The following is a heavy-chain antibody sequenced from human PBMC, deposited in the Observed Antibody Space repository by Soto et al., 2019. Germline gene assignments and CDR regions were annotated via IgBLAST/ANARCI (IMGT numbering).Heavy chain of an antibody. CDR3: TRKCGGCHYYGMDV. CDR2: ISAYNGNT. CDR1: GYTFTSYG. D-gene: IGHD2-21*01. Sequence: QVQLVQSGAEVKKPGASVKVSCKASGYTFTSYGISWVRQAPGQGLEWMGWISAYNGNTNYAQKLQGRVTMTTDTSTSKAYMELRRLRTDDTAVYYCTRKCGGCHYYGMDVWGQGTPVTASS. V-gene: IGHV1-18*01. J-gene: IGHJ6*02.